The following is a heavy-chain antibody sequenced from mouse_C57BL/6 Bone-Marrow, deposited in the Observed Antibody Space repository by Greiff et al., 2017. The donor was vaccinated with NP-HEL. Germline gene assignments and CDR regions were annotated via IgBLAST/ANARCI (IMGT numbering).Heavy chain of an antibody. D-gene: IGHD3-3*01. J-gene: IGHJ2*01. Sequence: EVHLVESGGGLVKPGGSLKLSCAASGFTFSDYGMHWVRQAPGKGLEWVAYISSGSSTIYYADTVKGRFTFSRDNAKNTLFLHMTSLRSEDTAMYYGARGDRWPRLYYLDDWGQGTTLTVSS. CDR1: GFTFSDYG. CDR2: ISSGSSTI. CDR3: ARGDRWPRLYYLDD. V-gene: IGHV5-17*01.